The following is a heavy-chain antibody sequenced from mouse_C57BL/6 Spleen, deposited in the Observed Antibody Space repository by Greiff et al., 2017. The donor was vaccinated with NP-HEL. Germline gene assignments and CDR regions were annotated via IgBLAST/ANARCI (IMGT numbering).Heavy chain of an antibody. CDR2: IDPSDSYT. J-gene: IGHJ3*01. CDR3: ARSLYYSMGFAY. Sequence: QVQLQQPGAELVMPGASVKLSCKASGYTFTSYWMHWVKQRPGQGLEWIGEIDPSDSYTNYNQKFKGKSTLTVDKSSSTAYMQLSSLTSEDSAVYYCARSLYYSMGFAYWGQGTLVTVSA. D-gene: IGHD2-5*01. V-gene: IGHV1-69*01. CDR1: GYTFTSYW.